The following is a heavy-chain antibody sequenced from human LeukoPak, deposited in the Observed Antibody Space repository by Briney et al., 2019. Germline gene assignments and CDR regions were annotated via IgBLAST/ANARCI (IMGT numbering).Heavy chain of an antibody. J-gene: IGHJ4*02. D-gene: IGHD1-26*01. CDR1: GFTFSSYG. CDR3: ARRDQTMGPEWELVRGWDHPLDY. Sequence: GGSLRLSCAASGFTFSSYGLHWVRQAPGKGLEWVTVISHDGSNKYYADSVKGRFIISRDNSKNTLYLQMNNLRPEDTAVYYCARRDQTMGPEWELVRGWDHPLDYWGQGTLVSVSS. V-gene: IGHV3-30-3*01. CDR2: ISHDGSNK.